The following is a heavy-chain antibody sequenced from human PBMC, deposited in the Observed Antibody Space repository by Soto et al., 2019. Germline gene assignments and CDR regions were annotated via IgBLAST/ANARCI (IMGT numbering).Heavy chain of an antibody. V-gene: IGHV5-10-1*01. D-gene: IGHD3-22*01. CDR1: GYSFTSYW. CDR3: ARPPNYYDSSGYYYY. J-gene: IGHJ4*02. CDR2: IDPSDSYT. Sequence: GESLKISCKGSGYSFTSYWISWVRQMPGKGLEWMGRIDPSDSYTNYSPSFQGHVTISADKSISTAYLQWSSLKASDTAMYYCARPPNYYDSSGYYYYWGQGTLVTVSS.